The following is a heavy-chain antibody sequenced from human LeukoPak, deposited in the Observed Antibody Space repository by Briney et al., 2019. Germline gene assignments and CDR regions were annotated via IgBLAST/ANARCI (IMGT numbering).Heavy chain of an antibody. Sequence: GESLKISCKGSGYNFTNYWIGWVRQMPGKGLEWMGIIYPDDSDTRYSPSFQGQVTISADKSISTAYLQWSSLKASDTAMYYCARPSPLDYDNSDNYDYWGQGTLVTVSS. CDR2: IYPDDSDT. J-gene: IGHJ4*02. CDR3: ARPSPLDYDNSDNYDY. V-gene: IGHV5-51*01. CDR1: GYNFTNYW. D-gene: IGHD3-22*01.